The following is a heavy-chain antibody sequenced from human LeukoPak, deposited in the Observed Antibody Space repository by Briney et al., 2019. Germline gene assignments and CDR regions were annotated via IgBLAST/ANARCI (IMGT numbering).Heavy chain of an antibody. Sequence: GASVKVSCKASGGTFSSYAISWVRQAPGQGLEWMGGIIPIFGTANYAQKFQGRVTITTDESMSTAYMELSSLRSEDTAVYYCARGVVPAATRKIDAFDIWGQGTMVTVSS. CDR3: ARGVVPAATRKIDAFDI. D-gene: IGHD2-2*01. J-gene: IGHJ3*02. CDR2: IIPIFGTA. CDR1: GGTFSSYA. V-gene: IGHV1-69*05.